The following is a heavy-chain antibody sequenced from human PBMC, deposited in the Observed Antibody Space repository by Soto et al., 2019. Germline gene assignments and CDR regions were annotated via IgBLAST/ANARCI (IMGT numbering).Heavy chain of an antibody. V-gene: IGHV5-51*01. CDR3: ARQRNYYGSGSYYNFDY. D-gene: IGHD3-10*01. CDR2: IYPGDSDT. CDR1: GYSFTSYW. Sequence: GESLKISCKGSGYSFTSYWLGWVRQMPGKGLEWMGIIYPGDSDTRYSPSFQGQVTISADKSISTAYLQWSSLKASDTAMYYCARQRNYYGSGSYYNFDYWGQGTLVTVSS. J-gene: IGHJ4*02.